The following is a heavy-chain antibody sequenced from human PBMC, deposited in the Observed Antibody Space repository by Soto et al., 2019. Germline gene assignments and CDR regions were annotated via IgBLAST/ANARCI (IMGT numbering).Heavy chain of an antibody. CDR1: GFTFSIYG. D-gene: IGHD6-6*01. J-gene: IGHJ4*02. Sequence: EVQLLESGGGLVQPGGSLRLSCAASGFTFSIYGMTWVRQAPGKGLEWVSGISGSGGSTYYADSVKGRFTISRDNSKNTLDLQMTRLRAAYTAVYYCAKDLEVSINLVQGTRVTVS. V-gene: IGHV3-23*01. CDR3: AKDLEVSIN. CDR2: ISGSGGST.